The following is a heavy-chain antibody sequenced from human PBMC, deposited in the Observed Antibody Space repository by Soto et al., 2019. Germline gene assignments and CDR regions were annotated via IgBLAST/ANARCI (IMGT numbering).Heavy chain of an antibody. Sequence: ASVKVSCKASGGTFSSYAISWVRQAPGQGLEWMGRIIPILGIANYAQKFQGRVTITADKSMSTAYMELSSLRSEDTAVYYCARAVSSGSYYYYYGMDVWGQGTTVTVSS. CDR2: IIPILGIA. J-gene: IGHJ6*02. CDR3: ARAVSSGSYYYYYGMDV. CDR1: GGTFSSYA. V-gene: IGHV1-69*04. D-gene: IGHD3-3*01.